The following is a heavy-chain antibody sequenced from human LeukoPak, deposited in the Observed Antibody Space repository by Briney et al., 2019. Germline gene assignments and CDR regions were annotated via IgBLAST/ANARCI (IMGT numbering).Heavy chain of an antibody. CDR3: ARGQERLRLGELSF. Sequence: ASVKVSYKASGGTFSSYAISWVRQAPGQGLEWMGGIFPIFGTANYAQKFQGRVTITTDASTSTAYMELSSLRSEDTAVYYCARGQERLRLGELSFWGQGTLVTVSS. V-gene: IGHV1-69*05. J-gene: IGHJ4*02. CDR2: IFPIFGTA. D-gene: IGHD3-16*02. CDR1: GGTFSSYA.